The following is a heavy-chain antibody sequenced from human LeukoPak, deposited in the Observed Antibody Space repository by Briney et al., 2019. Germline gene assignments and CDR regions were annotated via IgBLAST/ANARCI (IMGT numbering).Heavy chain of an antibody. D-gene: IGHD3-3*01. CDR3: ARLPYDFWSGYYFDY. V-gene: IGHV4-39*01. Sequence: PSETLSLTCTVSGGSISSSSYYWGWIRQPPGKGLEWIGSTYYSGSTYYNPSLKSRVTISVDTSKNQFSLKLSSVTAADTAVYYCARLPYDFWSGYYFDYWGQGTLVTVSS. J-gene: IGHJ4*02. CDR2: TYYSGST. CDR1: GGSISSSSYY.